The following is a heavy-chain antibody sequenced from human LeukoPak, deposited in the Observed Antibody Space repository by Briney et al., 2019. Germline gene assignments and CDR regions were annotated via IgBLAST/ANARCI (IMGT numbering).Heavy chain of an antibody. D-gene: IGHD3-10*01. CDR3: ANLPRGDY. CDR1: GFTVSRNY. V-gene: IGHV3-53*01. J-gene: IGHJ4*02. Sequence: PGGSLRLSCAASGFTVSRNYMSWVRQAPGKGLEWVSVIYSGGNTYYADFVKGRFTISRDNFKNTLYLQINSLTAEDTAVYYCANLPRGDYWGLGTLVTVSS. CDR2: IYSGGNT.